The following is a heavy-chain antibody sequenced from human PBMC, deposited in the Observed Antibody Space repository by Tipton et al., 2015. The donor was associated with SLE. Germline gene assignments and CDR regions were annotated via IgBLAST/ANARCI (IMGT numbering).Heavy chain of an antibody. Sequence: LRLSCTVSNGSINLYYWSWIRQSPGKGLEYIGHVYYLGATNYSPSFESRVAISVDTSKNQFSLKLSSVTAADTAVYYCARHGTTGYCSGNTCSPGAWFDPWGQGTLVTVSS. CDR3: ARHGTTGYCSGNTCSPGAWFDP. V-gene: IGHV4-59*08. CDR1: NGSINLYY. J-gene: IGHJ5*02. D-gene: IGHD2-15*01. CDR2: VYYLGAT.